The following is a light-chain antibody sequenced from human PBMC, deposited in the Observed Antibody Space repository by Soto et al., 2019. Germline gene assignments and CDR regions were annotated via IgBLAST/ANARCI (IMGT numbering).Light chain of an antibody. Sequence: QSALTQPASVSGSLGQSITISCTGTSSDVGGYNYVSWYQQNPGKAPKIMIYDVSNRPSGVSNRFSGSKSGNTASLTISGLQAEYEADYYCSAYASRSTRVFGGGTKLTVL. J-gene: IGLJ2*01. CDR1: SSDVGGYNY. V-gene: IGLV2-14*01. CDR3: SAYASRSTRV. CDR2: DVS.